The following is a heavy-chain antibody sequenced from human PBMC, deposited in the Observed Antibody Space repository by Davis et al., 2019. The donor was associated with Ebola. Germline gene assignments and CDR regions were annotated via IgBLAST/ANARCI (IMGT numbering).Heavy chain of an antibody. J-gene: IGHJ4*02. CDR3: AREGSSSWPTFFDY. D-gene: IGHD6-13*01. V-gene: IGHV1-18*01. Sequence: ASVKVSCKASGYTFTSYGISWVRQAPGQGLEWMGWISAYNGNTNYAQKLQGRVTMTRDTSISTAYMELGRLRSDDTAVYYCAREGSSSWPTFFDYWGQGTLVTVSS. CDR1: GYTFTSYG. CDR2: ISAYNGNT.